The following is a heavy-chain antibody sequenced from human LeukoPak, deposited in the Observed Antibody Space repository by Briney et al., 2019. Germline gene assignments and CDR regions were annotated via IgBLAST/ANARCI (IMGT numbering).Heavy chain of an antibody. J-gene: IGHJ5*02. CDR3: ARGHSFGQGSWFDP. V-gene: IGHV1-2*02. Sequence: ASVKVSCKASGYTFADYYIHWVRRAPGQGLEWMGWINPNSGGTNYAQKFQGRVTMTSDTSISTAYMELSSLRSDDTAVYYCARGHSFGQGSWFDPWGQGTLVTVSS. CDR1: GYTFADYY. CDR2: INPNSGGT. D-gene: IGHD5-18*01.